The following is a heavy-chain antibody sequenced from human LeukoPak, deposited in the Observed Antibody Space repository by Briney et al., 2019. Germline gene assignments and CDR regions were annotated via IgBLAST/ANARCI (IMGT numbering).Heavy chain of an antibody. CDR1: GGSISSGYY. CDR2: IYHSGST. V-gene: IGHV4-38-2*02. D-gene: IGHD3-22*01. Sequence: ASETLSLTCTVSGGSISSGYYWGWIRQPPGTGLDWVGIIYHSGSTYYNPSLKSRVTVSVDTSKNQFSLKLISVTAADTAVYYCARADSSGYTGGDAFEIWGQGTMCIVSS. J-gene: IGHJ3*02. CDR3: ARADSSGYTGGDAFEI.